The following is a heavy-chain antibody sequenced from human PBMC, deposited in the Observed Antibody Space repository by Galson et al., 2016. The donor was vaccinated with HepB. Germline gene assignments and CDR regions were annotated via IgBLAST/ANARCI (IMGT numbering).Heavy chain of an antibody. V-gene: IGHV3-23*01. CDR2: ISDGGHRK. D-gene: IGHD1-26*01. J-gene: IGHJ5*02. Sequence: SLRLSCAASGFTFKNFAMSWVRQGPGRGLEWVSAISDGGHRKYYAASVKGRFTVSRDNSKNTVWLQMNSLRAEDTALYYCAKDPDSGRNLAADPLGQGTQVTVSS. CDR1: GFTFKNFA. CDR3: AKDPDSGRNLAADP.